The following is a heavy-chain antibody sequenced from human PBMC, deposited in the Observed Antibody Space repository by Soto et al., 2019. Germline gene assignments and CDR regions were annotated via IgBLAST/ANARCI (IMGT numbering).Heavy chain of an antibody. Sequence: VQLLESGGGLVQPGGSLRLSCAASGFTFSSYAMSWVRQAPGKGLEWVSAISGSGGSTYYADSVKGRFTISRDNSKNTLYLQMNSLRAEDTAVYYCAKDKGYSSSWYVNWFDPWGQGTLVTVSS. CDR3: AKDKGYSSSWYVNWFDP. D-gene: IGHD6-13*01. J-gene: IGHJ5*02. CDR1: GFTFSSYA. CDR2: ISGSGGST. V-gene: IGHV3-23*01.